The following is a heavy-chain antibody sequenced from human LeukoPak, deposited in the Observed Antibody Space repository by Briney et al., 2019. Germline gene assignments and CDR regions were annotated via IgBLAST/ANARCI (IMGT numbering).Heavy chain of an antibody. Sequence: GGSLRLSCAASGFTFSSYGMHWVRQAPGKGLEWVAVISYDGSNKYYADSVKGRFTISRDNSKNTLYLQMNSLRAEDTAVYYCAKAGQQWLALDYWGQGILVTVSS. J-gene: IGHJ4*02. D-gene: IGHD6-19*01. V-gene: IGHV3-30*18. CDR1: GFTFSSYG. CDR3: AKAGQQWLALDY. CDR2: ISYDGSNK.